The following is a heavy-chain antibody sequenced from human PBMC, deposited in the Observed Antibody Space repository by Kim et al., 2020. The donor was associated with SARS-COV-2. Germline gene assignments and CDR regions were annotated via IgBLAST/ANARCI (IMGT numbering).Heavy chain of an antibody. J-gene: IGHJ4*01. CDR2: IYPEDSDT. D-gene: IGHD6-13*01. CDR3: ARRGRIAARKLYYFDY. V-gene: IGHV5-51*01. Sequence: GESLKISCKTSGYDFITHWIGWVRHVPGKGLEWMGIIYPEDSDTTYGPSFQGQVTMSADRSTGTAFLHWSSPKASDSGIYYCARRGRIAARKLYYFDYWG. CDR1: GYDFITHW.